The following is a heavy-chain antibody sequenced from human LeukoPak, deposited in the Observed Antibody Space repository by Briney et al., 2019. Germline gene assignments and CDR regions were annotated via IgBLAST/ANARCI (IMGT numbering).Heavy chain of an antibody. V-gene: IGHV3-66*02. CDR3: ARDSRLSTGVSDY. D-gene: IGHD1-14*01. CDR1: GFTVSSNY. Sequence: GGPLRLSCAASGFTVSSNYMSWVRQAPGKGLEWVSDIYSGGSTYYADSVKCRFTISRDNSKNTLYLQMNSLRAEDTSVYYCARDSRLSTGVSDYWGQGTLVTASS. J-gene: IGHJ4*02. CDR2: IYSGGST.